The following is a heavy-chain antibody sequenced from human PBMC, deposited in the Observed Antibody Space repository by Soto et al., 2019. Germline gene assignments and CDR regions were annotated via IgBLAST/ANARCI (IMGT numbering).Heavy chain of an antibody. CDR3: ARLSSRMINAFDI. J-gene: IGHJ3*02. D-gene: IGHD3-16*01. CDR1: GVSISSGDYY. CDR2: IYYSGST. V-gene: IGHV4-30-4*01. Sequence: PSETLSLTCTVSGVSISSGDYYWSWIRQPPGKGLEWIGYIYYSGSTYYNPSLKSRVTISVDTSKNQFSLKLSSVTAADTAVYYCARLSSRMINAFDIWGQGTMVNVS.